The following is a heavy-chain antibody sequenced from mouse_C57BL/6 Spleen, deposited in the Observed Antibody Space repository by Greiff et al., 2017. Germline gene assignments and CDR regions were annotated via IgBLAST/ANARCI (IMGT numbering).Heavy chain of an antibody. D-gene: IGHD2-4*01. V-gene: IGHV1-42*01. CDR2: INPGTGGT. Sequence: VHVKQSGPELVKPGASVKISCKASGYSFTGYYMNWVKQSPEKSLEWIGEINPGTGGTTYNQKFKAKATLTVDKSSSTAYMQLKSLTSEDSAVYYCVLYYDYDGFDYWGQGTTLTVSS. CDR3: VLYYDYDGFDY. CDR1: GYSFTGYY. J-gene: IGHJ2*01.